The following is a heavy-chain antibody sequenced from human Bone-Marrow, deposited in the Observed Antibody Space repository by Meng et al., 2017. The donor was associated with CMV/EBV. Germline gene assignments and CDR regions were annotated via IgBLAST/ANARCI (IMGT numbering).Heavy chain of an antibody. CDR2: IYPGDSDT. J-gene: IGHJ4*02. Sequence: GESLKIPCKGSGYSFTSYWIGWVRQMPGKGLEWMGIIYPGDSDTRYSPSFQGQVTIPADKSISNAYLQWSSLRASDTAMYYCARHSQMTRGIHTPLDWGQGTLVTVSS. D-gene: IGHD3-16*01. V-gene: IGHV5-51*01. CDR1: GYSFTSYW. CDR3: ARHSQMTRGIHTPLD.